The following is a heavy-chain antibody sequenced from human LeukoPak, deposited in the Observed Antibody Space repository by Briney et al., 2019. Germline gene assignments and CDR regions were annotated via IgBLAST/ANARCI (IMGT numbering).Heavy chain of an antibody. D-gene: IGHD3-10*01. J-gene: IGHJ6*02. V-gene: IGHV1-2*04. CDR2: INPNSGGT. CDR3: ARTPLPLKTYYYGSGSYYPPYYYYGMDV. CDR1: GYTFTGYY. Sequence: ASVKVSCTASGYTFTGYYMHWVRQAPGQGLEWMGWINPNSGGTNYAQKFQGWVTMTRDTSISTAYMELSRLRSDDTAVYYCARTPLPLKTYYYGSGSYYPPYYYYGMDVWGQGTTVTVSS.